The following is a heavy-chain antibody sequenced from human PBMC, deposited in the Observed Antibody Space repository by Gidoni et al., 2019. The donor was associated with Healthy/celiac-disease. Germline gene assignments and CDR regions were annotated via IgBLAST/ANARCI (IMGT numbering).Heavy chain of an antibody. V-gene: IGHV1-3*01. CDR2: INAGNGNT. Sequence: QVQLVQSGAEVKKPGVSVKVSFKAAGYTFTSYAMHWVRQAPGQRLEWMGWINAGNGNTKYSQKFQGRVTITRDTSASTAYMELSSLRSEDTAVYYCARVAWDYYDSSGYYYAGYFDYWGQGTLVTVSS. J-gene: IGHJ4*02. D-gene: IGHD3-22*01. CDR1: GYTFTSYA. CDR3: ARVAWDYYDSSGYYYAGYFDY.